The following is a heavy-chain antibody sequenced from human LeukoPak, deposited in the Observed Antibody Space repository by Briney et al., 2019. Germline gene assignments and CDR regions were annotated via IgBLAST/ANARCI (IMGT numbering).Heavy chain of an antibody. Sequence: SETLSLTCTVSGGSNSSYYWSWIRQTPGKGLEWIGPIYSSGNTNYNPSLKSRVTISVDTSKNQFSLMLTSVTAADTAVYYCARGVVITGLDYWGQGTLVTVSS. J-gene: IGHJ4*02. CDR2: IYSSGNT. V-gene: IGHV4-59*01. D-gene: IGHD3-3*01. CDR1: GGSNSSYY. CDR3: ARGVVITGLDY.